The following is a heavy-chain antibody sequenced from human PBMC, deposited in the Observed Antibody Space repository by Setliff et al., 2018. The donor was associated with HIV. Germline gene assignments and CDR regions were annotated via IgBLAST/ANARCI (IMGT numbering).Heavy chain of an antibody. CDR3: ARYSSDHDAFDI. CDR1: GDSIRITNYY. V-gene: IGHV4-39*01. CDR2: VFYTGTT. J-gene: IGHJ3*02. Sequence: SETLSLTCLVSGDSIRITNYYWGWVRQSTGKGLEWFGSVFYTGTTYYNPSLLSRLTISVDTSKNQFSLKLYSVTAADTALYYCARYSSDHDAFDIWGQGTMVTVSS. D-gene: IGHD6-19*01.